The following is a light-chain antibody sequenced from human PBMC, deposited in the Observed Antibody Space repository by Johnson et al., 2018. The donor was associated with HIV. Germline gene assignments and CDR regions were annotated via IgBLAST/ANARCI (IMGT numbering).Light chain of an antibody. CDR3: GTWDSSLSAAYV. J-gene: IGLJ1*01. V-gene: IGLV1-51*01. CDR1: NSNIGSNY. CDR2: DNN. Sequence: QSVLTQPPSVSAAPGEKVNISCSGSNSNIGSNYVSWYQQLPGTAPKLLIYDNNKRPSGIPDRFSGSKSGTSATLGITGLQTGDEADYYCGTWDSSLSAAYVFGTGTKVTVL.